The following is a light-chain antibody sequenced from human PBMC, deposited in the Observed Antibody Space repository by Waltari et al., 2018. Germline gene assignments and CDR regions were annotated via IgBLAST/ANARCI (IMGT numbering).Light chain of an antibody. Sequence: VLLPQSPASLSVSPGDTLLHSCRARQSVRTNLVWYQQKAGEAPRTLLYGASTRASGVPSRFSGSGSETDVTLIISSLQSEDAAVYFCQQYYVWPPITFGGGTKLEI. CDR2: GAS. CDR1: QSVRTN. V-gene: IGKV3-15*01. J-gene: IGKJ4*01. CDR3: QQYYVWPPIT.